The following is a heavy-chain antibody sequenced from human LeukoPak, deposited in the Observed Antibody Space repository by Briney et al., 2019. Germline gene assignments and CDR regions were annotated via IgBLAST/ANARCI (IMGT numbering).Heavy chain of an antibody. J-gene: IGHJ6*03. V-gene: IGHV3-74*01. CDR1: GFSLSSHW. CDR3: ARDGRYGATLYYYYYMDV. D-gene: IGHD3-10*01. Sequence: PGGSLRLSCVGSGFSLSSHWMHWVRQVPGEGPVWVSRISSTGTDRNYADSVRGRFTISRDSANNTLYLQMNSLRGDDTALYYCARDGRYGATLYYYYYMDVWGKGTTVIVSS. CDR2: ISSTGTDR.